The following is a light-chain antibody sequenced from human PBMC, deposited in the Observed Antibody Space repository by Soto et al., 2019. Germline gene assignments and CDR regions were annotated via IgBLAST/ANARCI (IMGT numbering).Light chain of an antibody. J-gene: IGKJ2*01. CDR2: LGS. V-gene: IGKV2-28*01. CDR3: MQALQTLYT. CDR1: QRLLHSNGYNY. Sequence: IVMTQSALSLPVIIGEPASISCRSSQRLLHSNGYNYVGWYLQRPGQSPQVLIYLGSIRAPGVPDRFSGSGSGTDFTLKISRVEAEDVGVYYCMQALQTLYTFGQVTKLEIK.